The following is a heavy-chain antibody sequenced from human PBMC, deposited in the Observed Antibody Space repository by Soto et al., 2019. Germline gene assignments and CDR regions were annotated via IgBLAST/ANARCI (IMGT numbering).Heavy chain of an antibody. V-gene: IGHV3-33*01. CDR1: GFTFSSYG. CDR3: ARDGRATITYSYYGMDV. CDR2: IWYDGSNK. J-gene: IGHJ6*02. Sequence: QVQLVESGGGVVQPGRSLRLSCAASGFTFSSYGMHWVRQAPGKGLEWVAVIWYDGSNKYYADSVKGRFTISRDNSKNTLYLQMNSLRAEDTAVYYCARDGRATITYSYYGMDVWGQGTTVTVSS. D-gene: IGHD5-12*01.